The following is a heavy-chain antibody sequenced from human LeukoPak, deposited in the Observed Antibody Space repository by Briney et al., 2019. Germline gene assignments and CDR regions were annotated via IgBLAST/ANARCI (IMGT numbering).Heavy chain of an antibody. CDR2: IIPILGIA. CDR1: GGTFSSYA. CDR3: ARPSYGSSFSYYYGMDV. V-gene: IGHV1-69*04. D-gene: IGHD6-13*01. J-gene: IGHJ6*02. Sequence: SVKVSCKASGGTFSSYAISWVRQAPGQGLEWMGRIIPILGIANYAQKFQGRVTITADKSTSTAYMELSSLRSDDTAVYYCARPSYGSSFSYYYGMDVWGQGTTVTVSS.